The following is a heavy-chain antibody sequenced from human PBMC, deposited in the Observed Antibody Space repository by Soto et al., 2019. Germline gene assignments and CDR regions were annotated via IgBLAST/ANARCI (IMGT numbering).Heavy chain of an antibody. CDR2: ITPSNGDT. D-gene: IGHD2-15*01. CDR3: ARLAPCNSDICYSRPLDY. V-gene: IGHV1-18*01. Sequence: QVQLLQSGVEVKKPGASVKVSCKASGYTFATYGIGWVLQAPGQGLEWMGWITPSNGDTNYAQKLQGRVTMTTDTSTSTAYMEVRSLRSDDTAVYYCARLAPCNSDICYSRPLDYWGQGTLVTVSS. CDR1: GYTFATYG. J-gene: IGHJ4*02.